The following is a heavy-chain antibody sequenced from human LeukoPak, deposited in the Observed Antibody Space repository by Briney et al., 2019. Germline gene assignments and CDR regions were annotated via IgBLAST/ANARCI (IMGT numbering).Heavy chain of an antibody. D-gene: IGHD3-22*01. Sequence: GASVKVSCKASGYTFTRYDINWVRQATGQGLEWMGWINPNSGNTGYAQKFQDRVTVTRNTSISTAYMELSSLRSEDTAMYYCARGQTSAYYRNTYYFDYWGQGTLVTVSS. CDR1: GYTFTRYD. CDR2: INPNSGNT. V-gene: IGHV1-8*03. CDR3: ARGQTSAYYRNTYYFDY. J-gene: IGHJ4*02.